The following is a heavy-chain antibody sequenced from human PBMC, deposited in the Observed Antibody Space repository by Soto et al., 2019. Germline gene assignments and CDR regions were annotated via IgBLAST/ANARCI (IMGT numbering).Heavy chain of an antibody. CDR3: ARLYCSGGSRYQFYY. V-gene: IGHV4-31*03. CDR2: IYYSGST. CDR1: GGSISSGGYY. Sequence: SETLSLTCTVSGGSISSGGYYWSWIRQHPGKGLEWIGYIYYSGSTYYNPSLKSRVTISVDTSKNQFSLKLSSVTAADTAVYYCARLYCSGGSRYQFYYWGQGTLVTVYS. D-gene: IGHD2-15*01. J-gene: IGHJ4*02.